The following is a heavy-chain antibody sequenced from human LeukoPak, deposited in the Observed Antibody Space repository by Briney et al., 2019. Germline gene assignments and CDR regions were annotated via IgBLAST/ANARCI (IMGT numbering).Heavy chain of an antibody. CDR3: ARGPPMYYYDSSGYFHY. CDR1: GFTFSSYA. CDR2: ISYDGSNK. V-gene: IGHV3-30*04. D-gene: IGHD3-22*01. Sequence: GGSLRLSCAASGFTFSSYAMHWVRQAPGKRLEWVAVISYDGSNKYYADSVKGRFTISRDNSKNTLYLHMNSLRPEDTAVYYCARGPPMYYYDSSGYFHYWGQGTLVTVSS. J-gene: IGHJ4*02.